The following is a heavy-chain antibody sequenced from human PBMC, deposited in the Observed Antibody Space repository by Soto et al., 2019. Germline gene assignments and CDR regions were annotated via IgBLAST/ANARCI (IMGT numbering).Heavy chain of an antibody. CDR3: ARSLTMVRRVGFDL. J-gene: IGHJ2*01. V-gene: IGHV4-59*01. CDR2: IYYSGST. CDR1: GGSISSYY. D-gene: IGHD3-10*01. Sequence: SETLSLTCTVSGGSISSYYWSWIRQPPGKGLEWIGYIYYSGSTNYNPSLKSRVTISVDTSKNQFSLKLSSVTAADTAVYYCARSLTMVRRVGFDLWGRGTLVTVSS.